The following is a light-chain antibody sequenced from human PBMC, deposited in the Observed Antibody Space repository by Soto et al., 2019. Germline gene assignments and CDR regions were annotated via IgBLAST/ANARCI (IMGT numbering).Light chain of an antibody. CDR3: SSYTIKRPWV. CDR1: SSDVGSDNR. V-gene: IGLV2-14*01. CDR2: EVT. Sequence: QSALTQPASVTGSPGQSITISCTGTSSDVGSDNRVSWYQQYPNTAPKLIIYEVTNRPSGVSDRFSDSKSGNTASLTISGLQPEDEANYYCSSYTIKRPWVFGGGTKLTVL. J-gene: IGLJ3*02.